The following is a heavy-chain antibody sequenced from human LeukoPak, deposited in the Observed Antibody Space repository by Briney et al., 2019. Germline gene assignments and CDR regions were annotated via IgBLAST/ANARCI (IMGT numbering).Heavy chain of an antibody. CDR3: ARARRGGYFRD. CDR1: GGSFSGYY. CDR2: INHSGST. J-gene: IGHJ4*02. V-gene: IGHV4-34*01. Sequence: SETLSLTCAVYGGSFSGYYWSWIRQPPGKGLEWIGEINHSGSTNYNPSLKSRVAISVDTSKNQFSLKLSSVTAADTAVYYCARARRGGYFRDWGQGTLVTVSS. D-gene: IGHD2/OR15-2a*01.